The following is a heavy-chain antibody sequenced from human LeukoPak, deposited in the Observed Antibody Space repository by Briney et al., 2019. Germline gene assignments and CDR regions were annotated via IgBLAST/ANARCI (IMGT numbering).Heavy chain of an antibody. CDR3: ARGSLRFSSDNWFDP. V-gene: IGHV4-39*07. D-gene: IGHD6-19*01. J-gene: IGHJ5*02. Sequence: PSETLSLTCTVSGGSISSGGYYWSWIRQPPGKGLEWIGEINHSGSTNYNPSLKSRVTISVDTSKNQFSLKLSSVTAADTAVYYCARGSLRFSSDNWFDPWGQGTLVTVSS. CDR1: GGSISSGGYY. CDR2: INHSGST.